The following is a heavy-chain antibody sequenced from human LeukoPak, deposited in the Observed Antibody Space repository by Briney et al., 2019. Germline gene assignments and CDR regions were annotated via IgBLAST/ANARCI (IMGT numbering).Heavy chain of an antibody. CDR3: ARHLDYGDHQGAFDI. CDR1: GYSISSGYY. J-gene: IGHJ3*02. Sequence: PSETLSLTCTVSGYSISSGYYWGWIRQPPGKGLEWIGEINHSGSTNYNPSLKSRVTISVDTSKNQFSLKLSSVTAADTAVYYCARHLDYGDHQGAFDIWGQGTMVTVSS. CDR2: INHSGST. D-gene: IGHD4-17*01. V-gene: IGHV4-38-2*02.